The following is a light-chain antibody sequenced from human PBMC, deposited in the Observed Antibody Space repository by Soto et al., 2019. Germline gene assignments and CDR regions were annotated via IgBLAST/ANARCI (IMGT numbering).Light chain of an antibody. Sequence: DIQLTQSPSFLSASVGDRVTITCRASQGISSYLAWYQQEPGKAPKLLIYAASNLQSGVPSRFSGSGSGTEFTLTISSLQPEDFATYYCQQLNSYPRTFGPGTKVDIK. J-gene: IGKJ3*01. CDR3: QQLNSYPRT. V-gene: IGKV1-9*01. CDR2: AAS. CDR1: QGISSY.